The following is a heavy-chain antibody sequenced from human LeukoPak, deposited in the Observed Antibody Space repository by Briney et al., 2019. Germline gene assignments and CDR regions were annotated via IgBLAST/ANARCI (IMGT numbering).Heavy chain of an antibody. D-gene: IGHD3-22*01. CDR2: ISAFNGDT. V-gene: IGHV1-18*01. CDR3: ARTRAETYYYDSSGYHSLFDY. J-gene: IGHJ4*02. CDR1: GYTFISFG. Sequence: ASVKVSCKASGYTFISFGISWVRQAPGQGLEWMGWISAFNGDTNYAHKLQGRVTMTTDTSTRTAYMELRSLRSDETAVYYCARTRAETYYYDSSGYHSLFDYWGQGTLVTVSS.